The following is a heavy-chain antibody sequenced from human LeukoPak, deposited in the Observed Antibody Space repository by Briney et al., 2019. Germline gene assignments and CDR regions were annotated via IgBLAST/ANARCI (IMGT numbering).Heavy chain of an antibody. CDR1: GVIFNMYT. Sequence: PGGSLRLSCTASGVIFNMYTTNWVRQAPGKGLEWVSSISAGNNYIYYADSVKGRFTISRDNSENSLYLQMSSLRADDTAMYYCTRGNWFDPWGQGTLVTVSS. V-gene: IGHV3-21*06. CDR2: ISAGNNYI. CDR3: TRGNWFDP. J-gene: IGHJ5*02.